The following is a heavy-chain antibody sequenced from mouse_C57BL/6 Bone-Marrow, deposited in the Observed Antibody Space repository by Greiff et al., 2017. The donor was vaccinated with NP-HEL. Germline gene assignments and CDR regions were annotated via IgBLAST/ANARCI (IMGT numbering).Heavy chain of an antibody. Sequence: QVQLQQPGAELVKPGASVKLSCKASGYTFTSYWMHWVKQRPGQGLEWIGMIHPNSGSTNYNEKFKSKATLTVDKSSSTAYMQLSRLTSEDSAVYYCARGTGTVCAYWGQGTLVTVSA. J-gene: IGHJ3*01. CDR3: ARGTGTVCAY. D-gene: IGHD4-1*01. V-gene: IGHV1-64*01. CDR1: GYTFTSYW. CDR2: IHPNSGST.